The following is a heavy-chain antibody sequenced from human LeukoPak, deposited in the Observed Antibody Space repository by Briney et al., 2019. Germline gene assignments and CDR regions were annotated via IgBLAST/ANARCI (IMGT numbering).Heavy chain of an antibody. CDR1: NYSARSDVH. V-gene: IGHV4-38-2*02. J-gene: IGHJ4*02. CDR3: ASLRFGDSYFDL. Sequence: SETLSLTCKVSNYSARSDVHWSWIRQSPGRGLEWIASVYQSGHAYYSPSLKSRVLISFDTSKKELSLKINSVTATDTALYYCASLRFGDSYFDLWGQGTQVTVTS. CDR2: VYQSGHA. D-gene: IGHD3-10*01.